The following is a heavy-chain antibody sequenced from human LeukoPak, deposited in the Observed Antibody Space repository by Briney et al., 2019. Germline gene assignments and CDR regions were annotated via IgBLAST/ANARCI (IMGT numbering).Heavy chain of an antibody. CDR3: ARDAYDYVWGSYLPDDSSY. V-gene: IGHV1-69*13. CDR2: IIPIFGTA. Sequence: ASVKVSCKASGGTFSSYAISWVRQAPGQGLEWMGGIIPIFGTANYAQKFQGRVTITADESTSTAYMELSSLRSEDTAVYYCARDAYDYVWGSYLPDDSSYWGQGTLVTVSS. D-gene: IGHD3-16*02. J-gene: IGHJ4*02. CDR1: GGTFSSYA.